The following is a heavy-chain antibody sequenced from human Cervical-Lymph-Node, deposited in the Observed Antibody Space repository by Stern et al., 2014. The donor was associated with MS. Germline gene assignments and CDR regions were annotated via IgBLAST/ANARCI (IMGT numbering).Heavy chain of an antibody. D-gene: IGHD3-10*01. J-gene: IGHJ4*02. CDR2: VSYDGTQR. V-gene: IGHV3-30-3*01. CDR3: ARGGRGVGLEY. CDR1: GFTFSTYA. Sequence: VQLEEPGGGVVQPGRSLSLSCVASGFTFSTYAMHWVRQAPGKGLEWLAFVSYDGTQRNSTDSVKARFTISRDNSKNTLYLHMNSLRDEDTAVYFCARGGRGVGLEYWGQGALVTVSS.